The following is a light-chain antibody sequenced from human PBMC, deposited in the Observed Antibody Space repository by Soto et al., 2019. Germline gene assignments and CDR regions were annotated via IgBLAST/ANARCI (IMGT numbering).Light chain of an antibody. Sequence: QPVLTQPPSASGSPGQSVTISCTGTSSDVDAYNYVSWYQQYPGKAPKLMIYEVSKRPSGVPDRFSGSKSGKTASLTVSGLQPEDEADYYCTSYAGSDIWVFGGGTKVTVL. CDR1: SSDVDAYNY. V-gene: IGLV2-8*01. CDR3: TSYAGSDIWV. CDR2: EVS. J-gene: IGLJ3*02.